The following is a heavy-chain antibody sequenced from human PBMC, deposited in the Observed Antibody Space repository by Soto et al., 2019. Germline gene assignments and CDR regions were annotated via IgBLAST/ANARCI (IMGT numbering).Heavy chain of an antibody. V-gene: IGHV3-30*18. J-gene: IGHJ6*02. CDR3: AKSTTIFGVVIIRDGMDV. CDR1: GFTFSSYG. Sequence: SLSLSCAASGFTFSSYGMHWVRQAPGKGLEWVAVISYDGSNKYYADSVKGRFTISRDNSKNTLYLQMNSLRAEDTAVYYCAKSTTIFGVVIIRDGMDVWGQGTTVTVS. D-gene: IGHD3-3*01. CDR2: ISYDGSNK.